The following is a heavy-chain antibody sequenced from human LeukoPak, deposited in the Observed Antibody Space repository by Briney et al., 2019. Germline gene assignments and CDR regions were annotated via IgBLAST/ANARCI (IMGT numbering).Heavy chain of an antibody. D-gene: IGHD3-3*01. CDR1: GFTFSSYS. Sequence: GGSLRLSCAASGFTFSSYSMNWVRQAPGKGLEWVSSISSSSSYIYYADSVKGRFTISRDNSKNTLYLQMNSLRAEDTAVYYCAKGDDFWSGYFHPVDYWGQGTLVTVSS. V-gene: IGHV3-21*04. CDR3: AKGDDFWSGYFHPVDY. J-gene: IGHJ4*02. CDR2: ISSSSSYI.